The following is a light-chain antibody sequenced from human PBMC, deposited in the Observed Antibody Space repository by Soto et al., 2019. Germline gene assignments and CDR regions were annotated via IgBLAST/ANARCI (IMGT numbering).Light chain of an antibody. CDR3: QQYNNWPQT. J-gene: IGKJ1*01. Sequence: EIVMTQSPAALSVSPGERVTLSCRASQRVSRDLAWYQQKPGQAPRLLIYDTSTRATGVPARFSGSGSGTEFTLTISDLQSEDFAVYYCQQYNNWPQTFGQGTKVDIK. CDR1: QRVSRD. V-gene: IGKV3D-15*01. CDR2: DTS.